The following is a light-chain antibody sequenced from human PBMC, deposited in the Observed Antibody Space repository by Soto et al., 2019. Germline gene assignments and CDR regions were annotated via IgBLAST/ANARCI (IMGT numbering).Light chain of an antibody. CDR1: QSVSNNY. V-gene: IGKV3-20*01. J-gene: IGKJ1*01. CDR3: QQYGSSGT. CDR2: GAS. Sequence: ELTQPPGALSLSTGERATLSGRASQSVSNNYLAWYQQKPGQAPRLLIYGASNRATGIPDRFSGSGSGTDFTLTISRLEPEDFAVYYCQQYGSSGTFGQGTKVDIK.